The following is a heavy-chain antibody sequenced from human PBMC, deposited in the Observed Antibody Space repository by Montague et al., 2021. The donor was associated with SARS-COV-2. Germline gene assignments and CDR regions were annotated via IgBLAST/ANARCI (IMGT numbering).Heavy chain of an antibody. J-gene: IGHJ4*02. CDR3: ARLAVGYFTNGVCYTAFDY. D-gene: IGHD2-8*01. V-gene: IGHV4-59*08. CDR2: IYCSGST. Sequence: SETLSLTCTVSGGSISSYYWSWIRQPPGKGLEWIGYIYCSGSTNXXPSLKSRVTISVDTSKNQFSLKLSSVTAADTAVYYCARLAVGYFTNGVCYTAFDYWGQGTLVTVSS. CDR1: GGSISSYY.